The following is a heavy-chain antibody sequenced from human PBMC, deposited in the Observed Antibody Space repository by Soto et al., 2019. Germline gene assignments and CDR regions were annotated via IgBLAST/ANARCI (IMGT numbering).Heavy chain of an antibody. CDR2: ISYDGSNK. CDR3: AKIAVAGDTNYHVMDV. V-gene: IGHV3-30*18. J-gene: IGHJ6*02. CDR1: GFSFSSYG. D-gene: IGHD6-19*01. Sequence: QVQLVESGGGVVQPGRSLRLSCVASGFSFSSYGMHWVRQAPGKGLEWVAVISYDGSNKYYADSVKGRFTISRDSSKNTLYLQMNSLRAEDTAVYYCAKIAVAGDTNYHVMDVWGQGTTVTVSS.